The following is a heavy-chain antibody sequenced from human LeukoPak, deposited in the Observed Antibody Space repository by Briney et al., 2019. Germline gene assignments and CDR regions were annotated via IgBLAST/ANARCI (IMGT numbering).Heavy chain of an antibody. CDR1: GYSISSGYY. V-gene: IGHV4-38-2*02. Sequence: SETLSLTCTVSGYSISSGYYWGWIRQPPGKGLEWIGSIYHSGSTYYNPSLKSRVTISVDTSKNQFSLKLSSVTAADTAVYYCARDPPYDTSGYYFDYWGQGTLVTVSS. CDR2: IYHSGST. J-gene: IGHJ4*02. D-gene: IGHD3-22*01. CDR3: ARDPPYDTSGYYFDY.